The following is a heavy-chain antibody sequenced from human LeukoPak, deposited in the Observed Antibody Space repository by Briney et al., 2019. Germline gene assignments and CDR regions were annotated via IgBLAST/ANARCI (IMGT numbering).Heavy chain of an antibody. CDR1: GGSFSGYY. D-gene: IGHD3-10*01. CDR3: ARGIWFGELSNYYYGMDV. J-gene: IGHJ6*02. CDR2: INHSGST. Sequence: PSETLSLTCAVYGGSFSGYYWSWIRQPPGKGLEWIGEINHSGSTNYNPSLKSRVTISVDTSKNQFSLKLSSVTAADTAVYYCARGIWFGELSNYYYGMDVWGQGTTVTVSS. V-gene: IGHV4-34*01.